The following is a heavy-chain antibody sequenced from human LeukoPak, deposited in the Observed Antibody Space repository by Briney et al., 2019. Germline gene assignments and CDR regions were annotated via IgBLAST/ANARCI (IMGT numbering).Heavy chain of an antibody. CDR1: GGTFTIYA. D-gene: IGHD6-13*01. CDR3: ASSTAAGTESVVDY. CDR2: IIPILGIA. J-gene: IGHJ4*02. V-gene: IGHV1-69*04. Sequence: SVTVSFTASGGTFTIYAISWVRQAPGQGLEWMGRIIPILGIANYAQKFQGRVTITADKSTSTAYMELSSLRSEDTAVYYCASSTAAGTESVVDYWGQGTLVTVSS.